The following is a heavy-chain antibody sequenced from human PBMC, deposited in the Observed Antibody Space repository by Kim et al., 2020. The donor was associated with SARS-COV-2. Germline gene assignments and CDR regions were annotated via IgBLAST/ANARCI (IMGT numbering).Heavy chain of an antibody. CDR2: IKQDGSEQ. J-gene: IGHJ5*02. Sequence: GGSLRLSCAASGFPFINLWMSWVRQAPGKGLEWVAKIKQDGSEQYYVDSVKGRFTISRDNAKNSLYLQMNSLRVEDTAVYYCAAGGIYPGSWGQGTLVTVSS. CDR3: AAGGIYPGS. V-gene: IGHV3-7*01. CDR1: GFPFINLW. D-gene: IGHD5-12*01.